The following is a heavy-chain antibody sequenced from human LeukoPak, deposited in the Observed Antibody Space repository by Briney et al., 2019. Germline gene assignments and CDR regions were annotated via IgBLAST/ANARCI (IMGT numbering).Heavy chain of an antibody. CDR2: IHPNSGGT. J-gene: IGHJ6*03. V-gene: IGHV1-2*02. Sequence: ASVKVSCKASGYTFTGYYMHWVRQAPGQGLEWMGWIHPNSGGTNYAQKFQGRVTMTRDTSISTAYMELSRLRSDDTAVYYCARDSAEGYYYYMDVWGKGTTVTVSS. CDR3: ARDSAEGYYYYMDV. CDR1: GYTFTGYY. D-gene: IGHD1-14*01.